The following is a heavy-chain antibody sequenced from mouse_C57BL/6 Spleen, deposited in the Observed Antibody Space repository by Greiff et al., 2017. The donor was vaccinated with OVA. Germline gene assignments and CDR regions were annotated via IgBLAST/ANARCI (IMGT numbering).Heavy chain of an antibody. J-gene: IGHJ1*03. CDR3: ARGSGSSLYWYFDV. V-gene: IGHV1-55*01. CDR2: IYPGSGST. CDR1: GYTFTSYW. D-gene: IGHD1-1*01. Sequence: QVQLQQPGAELVKPGASVKMSCKASGYTFTSYWITWVKQRPGQGLEWIGDIYPGSGSTNYNEKFKSKATLTVDTSSSTAYMQLSSLTSEDSAVYYGARGSGSSLYWYFDVWGTGTTVTVSS.